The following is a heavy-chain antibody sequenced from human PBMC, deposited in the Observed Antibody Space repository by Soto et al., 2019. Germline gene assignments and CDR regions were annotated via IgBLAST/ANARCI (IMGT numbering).Heavy chain of an antibody. D-gene: IGHD3-22*01. CDR2: IGLGSSTK. CDR3: ARDQLYYNDISGRTLNAFDV. J-gene: IGHJ3*01. V-gene: IGHV3-48*01. CDR1: GFTFSSYA. Sequence: GGSLRLSCAASGFTFSSYAMHWVRQAPGKGLEWVSYIGLGSSTKYYADSVEGRFTISRDNAKNSLYLQMNSLRAEDTAVYYCARDQLYYNDISGRTLNAFDVWGQGTMVTVSS.